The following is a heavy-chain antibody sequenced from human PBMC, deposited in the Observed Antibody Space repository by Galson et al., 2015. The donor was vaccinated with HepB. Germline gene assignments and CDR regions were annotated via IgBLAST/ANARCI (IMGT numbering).Heavy chain of an antibody. Sequence: SLRLSCAASGFTFSDYYMTWIRQAPGKGLEWLSYISASATYTNYADSVKGRITISRDNARNSLYLQLNSLRAEDTAVYYCVRVADVDYGDHSHFDYWGQGTLVTVSS. J-gene: IGHJ4*02. CDR2: ISASATYT. CDR1: GFTFSDYY. V-gene: IGHV3-11*06. D-gene: IGHD4-17*01. CDR3: VRVADVDYGDHSHFDY.